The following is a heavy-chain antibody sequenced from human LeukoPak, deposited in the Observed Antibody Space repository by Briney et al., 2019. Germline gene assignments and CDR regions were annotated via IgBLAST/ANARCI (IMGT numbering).Heavy chain of an antibody. CDR1: GFTFSGHW. CDR2: INSDGSST. V-gene: IGHV3-74*01. D-gene: IGHD3-10*01. J-gene: IGHJ6*03. CDR3: ARDGSGSYYPYYYMDV. Sequence: GGSLRLSCAVSGFTFSGHWMFWVRQAPGKGLVWVSSINSDGSSTSYTDSVKGRFTVSRDNAKNTLYLQMNSLRAEDTAVYYCARDGSGSYYPYYYMDVWGKGTTVTISS.